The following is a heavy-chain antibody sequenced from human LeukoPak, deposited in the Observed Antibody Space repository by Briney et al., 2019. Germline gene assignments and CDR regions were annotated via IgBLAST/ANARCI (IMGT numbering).Heavy chain of an antibody. J-gene: IGHJ4*02. CDR3: AKGSYDSSGYYNFDY. D-gene: IGHD3-22*01. V-gene: IGHV3-9*03. CDR2: ISWNSGSI. Sequence: PGGSLRLSCAASGFTFDDYAMHWVRQAPGKGLEWVSGISWNSGSIGYADSVKGRFTTSRDNAKNSLYLQMNSLRAEDMALYYCAKGSYDSSGYYNFDYWGQGTLVTVSS. CDR1: GFTFDDYA.